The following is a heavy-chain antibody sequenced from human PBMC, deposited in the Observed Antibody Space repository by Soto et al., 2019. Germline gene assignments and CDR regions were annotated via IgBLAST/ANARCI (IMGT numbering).Heavy chain of an antibody. J-gene: IGHJ5*02. CDR1: GGSISSYY. D-gene: IGHD3-22*01. V-gene: IGHV4-59*08. CDR3: VRHLGYESSGHYRSWFDP. CDR2: IYHSGST. Sequence: QVQLQESGPGRVKPSETLSLTCSVSGGSISSYYWSWIRQPPGKGQEWVGFIYHSGSTNYNPSLKSRVTISVDTSKNQFSLKLSSVTAADTAVYYCVRHLGYESSGHYRSWFDPWGQGTLVTVS.